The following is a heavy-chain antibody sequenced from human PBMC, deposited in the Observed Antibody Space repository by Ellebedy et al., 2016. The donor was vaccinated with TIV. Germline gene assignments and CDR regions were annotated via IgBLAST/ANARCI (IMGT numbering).Heavy chain of an antibody. J-gene: IGHJ2*01. CDR2: ISWNSGSI. CDR1: GFTFSSYW. D-gene: IGHD5-12*01. CDR3: ASSGYDYWYFDL. V-gene: IGHV3-20*04. Sequence: GESLKISCAASGFTFSSYWMSWVRQAPGKGLEWVSFISWNSGSIGYADSVKGRFTISRDNAKYSLYLQMNSLRAEDTAVYYCASSGYDYWYFDLWGRGTLVTVSS.